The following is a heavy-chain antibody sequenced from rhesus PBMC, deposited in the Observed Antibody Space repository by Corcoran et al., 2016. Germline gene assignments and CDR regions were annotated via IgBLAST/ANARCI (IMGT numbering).Heavy chain of an antibody. J-gene: IGHJ4*01. V-gene: IGHV4-73*01. D-gene: IGHD5-24*01. CDR1: GGSISGYY. CDR3: ARDSGYRNDY. CDR2: IDGNSATI. Sequence: QLKLQQWGGGLVKPSETLSLTCAVYGGSISGYYWSWIRQSPGKGLGWIGNIDGNSATINYTPSLKNRVSISKDTSKNQFSLRLRSVTAADTAVYYCARDSGYRNDYWDQGVLVTVSS.